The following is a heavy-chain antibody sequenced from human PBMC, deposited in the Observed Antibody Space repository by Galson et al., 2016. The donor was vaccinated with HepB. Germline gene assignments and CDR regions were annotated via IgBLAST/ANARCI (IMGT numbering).Heavy chain of an antibody. CDR1: GYTFTSYG. D-gene: IGHD2-2*01. J-gene: IGHJ5*02. CDR3: ARDPAPAAPRNWFDP. V-gene: IGHV1-18*01. CDR2: ISAYNGNT. Sequence: SVKVSCKASGYTFTSYGINWVRQAPGQGLEWMGWISAYNGNTNYAQTFKGRVTMTTDTSTFTAYMELRSLRSDDTAVYYCARDPAPAAPRNWFDPWGQGTLVTVSS.